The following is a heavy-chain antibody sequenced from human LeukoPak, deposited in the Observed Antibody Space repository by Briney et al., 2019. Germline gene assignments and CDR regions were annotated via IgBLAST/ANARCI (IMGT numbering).Heavy chain of an antibody. J-gene: IGHJ3*02. CDR3: ARQGRLRFLEWSEISVAFDI. V-gene: IGHV4-39*01. D-gene: IGHD3-3*01. Sequence: SGTLSLTCTVSGGSISSSSYYWGWIRQPPGKGLEWIGSIYYSGSTYYNPSLKSRVTISVDTSKNQFSLKLSSVTAADTAVYYCARQGRLRFLEWSEISVAFDIWGQGTMVTVSS. CDR2: IYYSGST. CDR1: GGSISSSSYY.